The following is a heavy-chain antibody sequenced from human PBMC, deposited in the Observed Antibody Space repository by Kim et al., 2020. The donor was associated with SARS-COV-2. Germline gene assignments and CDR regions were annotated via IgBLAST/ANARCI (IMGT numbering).Heavy chain of an antibody. Sequence: SETLSLTCTVSGGSLSSSSYYWGWIRQPPGKGLEWIGTAYYIGNTYYNPSLKSRVTISVDTSKNQFSLKLGSVTDADTAVYYVGKHHRQISCRDIAFYY. CDR1: GGSLSSSSYY. CDR3: GKHHRQISCRDIAFYY. V-gene: IGHV4-39*01. J-gene: IGHJ6*03. CDR2: AYYIGNT.